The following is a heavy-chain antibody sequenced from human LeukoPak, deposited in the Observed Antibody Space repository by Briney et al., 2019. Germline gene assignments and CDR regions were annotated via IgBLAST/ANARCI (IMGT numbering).Heavy chain of an antibody. D-gene: IGHD3/OR15-3a*01. CDR1: GVSISSGNSY. Sequence: SETLSLTCTVSGVSISSGNSYWGWIRQPPGKGLEWIGSIYYSGNTYYNASLKSQVSISIDTSKNQFSLKLTSVTAADTAVYYCARQTGSGLFILPGGQGTLVTVSS. J-gene: IGHJ4*02. V-gene: IGHV4-39*01. CDR3: ARQTGSGLFILP. CDR2: IYYSGNT.